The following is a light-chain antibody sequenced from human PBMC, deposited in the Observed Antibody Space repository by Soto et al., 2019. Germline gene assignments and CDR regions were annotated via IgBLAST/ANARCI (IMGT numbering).Light chain of an antibody. CDR1: QSVSTY. J-gene: IGKJ2*01. CDR3: QQRSNWPLGYT. CDR2: DAS. Sequence: EVVLTQSPATLSLSPGERATLSCRASQSVSTYLAWYQQKPGQPPRLLIYDASNRATGIPARFSGSGSGTDFTLTISGLESEDFAVYYCQQRSNWPLGYTFGQGTKLEIK. V-gene: IGKV3-11*01.